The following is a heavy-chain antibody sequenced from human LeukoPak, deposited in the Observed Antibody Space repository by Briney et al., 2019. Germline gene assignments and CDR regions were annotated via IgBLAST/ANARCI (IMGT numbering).Heavy chain of an antibody. J-gene: IGHJ4*02. CDR1: GYTFTGYY. CDR2: INPNSGGT. Sequence: ASVKVSCKTSGYTFTGYYMHWVRQAPGQGLEWMGWINPNSGGTNYAQKFQGRVTMTRDTSISTAYMELSSLRSDDTAVYYCARVDRYYDSSGSFDYWGQGTLVTVSS. CDR3: ARVDRYYDSSGSFDY. V-gene: IGHV1-2*02. D-gene: IGHD3-22*01.